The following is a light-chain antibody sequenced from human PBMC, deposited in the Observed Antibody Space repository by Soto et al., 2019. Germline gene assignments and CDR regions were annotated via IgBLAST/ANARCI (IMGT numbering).Light chain of an antibody. Sequence: ALQMTQSPSSLSASVGDRVTITCRASQDIRNHLAWYQQTPGTAPKVLISAASSLQTGVPSRFSGSGSGTDFTLTISSLQPEDFATYYCLQDFNFPFTFGQGTKLEVK. V-gene: IGKV1-6*01. CDR3: LQDFNFPFT. CDR1: QDIRNH. CDR2: AAS. J-gene: IGKJ2*01.